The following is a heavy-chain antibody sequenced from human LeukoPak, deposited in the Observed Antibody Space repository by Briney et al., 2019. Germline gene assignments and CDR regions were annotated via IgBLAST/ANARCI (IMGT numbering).Heavy chain of an antibody. CDR1: GFHFNKYA. V-gene: IGHV3-21*01. CDR3: ARDGTLPPRGDFDY. Sequence: GGSLSLSCSASGFHFNKYAVHWLRPAPGKGLEGVSSIISSSGYIYYAASVKGRFTISRDNAKNSLYLQMSSLRAEDTAVYYCARDGTLPPRGDFDYWGQGTLVTVSS. CDR2: IISSSGYI. J-gene: IGHJ4*02. D-gene: IGHD1-1*01.